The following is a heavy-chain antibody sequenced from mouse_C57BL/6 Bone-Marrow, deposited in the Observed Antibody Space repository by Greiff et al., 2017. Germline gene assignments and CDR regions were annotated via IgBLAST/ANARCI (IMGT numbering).Heavy chain of an antibody. CDR1: GFTFSSYG. V-gene: IGHV5-6*01. J-gene: IGHJ2*01. D-gene: IGHD1-1*01. CDR2: ISSGGSYN. Sequence: DVQLVESGGDLVKPGGSLKLSCAASGFTFSSYGMSWVRQTPDKRLEWVATISSGGSYNYYPDSVKGRFTISRDNAKNTLYLQMSSLKSEDTAMYYCARHIFAYYGSSYDYFDYWGQGTTLTVSS. CDR3: ARHIFAYYGSSYDYFDY.